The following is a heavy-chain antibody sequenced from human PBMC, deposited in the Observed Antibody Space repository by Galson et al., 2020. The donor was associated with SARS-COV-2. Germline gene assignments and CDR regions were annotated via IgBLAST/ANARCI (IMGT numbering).Heavy chain of an antibody. Sequence: SETLSLTCTVSGGSISSSSYYWGWIRQPPGKGLEWIGSIYYSGSTYYNPSLKSRVTISVDTSKNQFSLKLSSVTAADTAVYYCARGNSSWYNLDAFDIWGQGTMVTVSS. J-gene: IGHJ3*02. CDR1: GGSISSSSYY. D-gene: IGHD6-13*01. CDR3: ARGNSSWYNLDAFDI. CDR2: IYYSGST. V-gene: IGHV4-39*07.